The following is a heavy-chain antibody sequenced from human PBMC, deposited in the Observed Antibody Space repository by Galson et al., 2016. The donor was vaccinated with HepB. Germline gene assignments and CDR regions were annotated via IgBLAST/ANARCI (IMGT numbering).Heavy chain of an antibody. J-gene: IGHJ4*02. D-gene: IGHD1-26*01. V-gene: IGHV4-39*07. CDR2: IYYSGST. Sequence: ETLSLTCTVSGDSISSSSNYWGWIRQSPGKGLEWIGSIYYSGSTRYNPSLKSRVTFSVATSRSQFSLKLSSVTAADTAVYYCAKVEIYSGTFFDYWGQGTLVTVSS. CDR3: AKVEIYSGTFFDY. CDR1: GDSISSSSNY.